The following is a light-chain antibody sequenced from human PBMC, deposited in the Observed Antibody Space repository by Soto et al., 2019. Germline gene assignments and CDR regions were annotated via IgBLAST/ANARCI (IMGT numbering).Light chain of an antibody. Sequence: EIVLTQSPATLSLSPGQRATLSCMASVSVRTDLAWYQQKPGQAPRLLIYGASTRAAGVPVRFSGSGSGSEFTLTIDTLQSEDFAVYYCQQYHNWLPITFGQGTRLEIK. V-gene: IGKV3-15*01. CDR1: VSVRTD. J-gene: IGKJ5*01. CDR2: GAS. CDR3: QQYHNWLPIT.